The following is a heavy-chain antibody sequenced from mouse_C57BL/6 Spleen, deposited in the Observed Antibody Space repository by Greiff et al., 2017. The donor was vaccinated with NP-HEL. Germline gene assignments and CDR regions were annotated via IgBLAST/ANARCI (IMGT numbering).Heavy chain of an antibody. CDR1: GYTFTSYW. CDR3: ARGEIYYGLLDY. Sequence: QVQLQQSGTELVKPGASVKLSCKASGYTFTSYWMHWVKQRPGQGLEWIGNINPSNGGTNYNEKFKSKATLTVDKSSSTAYMQLSSLTSEDSAVYYCARGEIYYGLLDYWGQGTTLTVSS. D-gene: IGHD1-2*01. J-gene: IGHJ2*01. V-gene: IGHV1-53*01. CDR2: INPSNGGT.